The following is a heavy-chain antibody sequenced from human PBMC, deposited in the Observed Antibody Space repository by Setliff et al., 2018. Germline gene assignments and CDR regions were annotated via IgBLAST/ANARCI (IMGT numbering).Heavy chain of an antibody. CDR2: IYHSGST. CDR3: ARLYIVVVVAATPAWFDP. CDR1: GGSISSSSYY. J-gene: IGHJ5*02. D-gene: IGHD2-15*01. Sequence: SETLSLTCTASGGSISSSSYYWGWIRQPPGKGLEWIGSIYHSGSTYYNPSLKSRVTITVDTSKNQFSLKLSSVTAADTAVYYCARLYIVVVVAATPAWFDPWGQGTLVTVSS. V-gene: IGHV4-39*07.